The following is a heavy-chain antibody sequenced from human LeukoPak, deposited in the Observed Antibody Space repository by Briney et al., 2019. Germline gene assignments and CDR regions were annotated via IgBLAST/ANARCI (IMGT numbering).Heavy chain of an antibody. CDR2: ISYDGSNK. J-gene: IGHJ4*02. CDR3: AKGDWYFDY. D-gene: IGHD1-26*01. CDR1: GFTFSSYA. Sequence: GGSLRLSCAASGFTFSSYAMHWVRQAPGKGLEWVAVISYDGSNKYYADSVKGRFTISRDNSKNTLYLQMNSLRAEDTAVYYCAKGDWYFDYWGQGTLVTVSS. V-gene: IGHV3-30-3*01.